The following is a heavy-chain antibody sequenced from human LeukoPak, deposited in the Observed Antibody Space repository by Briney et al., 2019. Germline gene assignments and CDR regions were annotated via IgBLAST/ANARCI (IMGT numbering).Heavy chain of an antibody. J-gene: IGHJ4*02. V-gene: IGHV1-2*02. CDR3: ARQGVFGGYSYGYGY. CDR2: INPNSGGT. CDR1: GYTFTGYY. Sequence: ASVKVSCKASGYTFTGYYLHWVRQAPGEGLEWMGWINPNSGGTNYAQKFQDRVTMTRDTSISTAYMALSGLRSDDTAVYYCARQGVFGGYSYGYGYWGQGTLVTVSS. D-gene: IGHD5-18*01.